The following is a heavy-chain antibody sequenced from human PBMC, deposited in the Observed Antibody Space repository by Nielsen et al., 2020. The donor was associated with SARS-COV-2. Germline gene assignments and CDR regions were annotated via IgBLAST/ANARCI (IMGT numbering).Heavy chain of an antibody. J-gene: IGHJ5*02. D-gene: IGHD5-12*01. CDR3: TSLPGGYDYWFDP. CDR1: GFTFSGSA. V-gene: IGHV3-73*01. Sequence: GGSLRLSCAASGFTFSGSAMHWVRQASGKGLEWVGRIRSKANSYATAYAASVKGRFTISRDDSKNTAYLQMNSLKTEDTAVYYCTSLPGGYDYWFDPWGQGTLVTVSS. CDR2: IRSKANSYAT.